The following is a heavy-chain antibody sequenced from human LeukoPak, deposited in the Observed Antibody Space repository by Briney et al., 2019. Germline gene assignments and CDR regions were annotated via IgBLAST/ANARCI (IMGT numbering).Heavy chain of an antibody. CDR2: IYYSGST. J-gene: IGHJ2*01. D-gene: IGHD2-2*01. CDR1: GGSTSSYY. CDR3: ARELSGYCSSTSCPHWYFDL. Sequence: PSETLSLTCTVSGGSTSSYYWSWIRQPPGKGLEWIGYIYYSGSTNYNPSLKSRVTISVDTSKNQFSLKLSFVTAADTAVYYCARELSGYCSSTSCPHWYFDLWGRGTLVTVSS. V-gene: IGHV4-59*01.